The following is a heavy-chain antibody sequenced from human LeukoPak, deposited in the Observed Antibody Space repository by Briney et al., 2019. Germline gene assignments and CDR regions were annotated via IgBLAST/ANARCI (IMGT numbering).Heavy chain of an antibody. CDR1: GFTFSSYS. D-gene: IGHD5-24*01. CDR3: ARGLVEMATITNAFDI. J-gene: IGHJ3*02. CDR2: ISSSSSYI. Sequence: GGSLRLSCAASGFTFSSYSMNWVRQAPGKGLEWVSSISSSSSYIYYADSVKGRFTISRDNAKNSLYLQMNSLRAEDTAVYYCARGLVEMATITNAFDIWGQGTTVTVSS. V-gene: IGHV3-21*01.